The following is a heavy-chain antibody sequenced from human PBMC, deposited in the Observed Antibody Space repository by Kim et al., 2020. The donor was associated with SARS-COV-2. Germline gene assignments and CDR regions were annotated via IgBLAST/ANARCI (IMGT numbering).Heavy chain of an antibody. V-gene: IGHV3-33*05. J-gene: IGHJ4*02. CDR3: ARDLRYGYNSSPIDY. Sequence: GGSLRLSCAASGFTFSSYGMHWVRQAPGKGLEWVAVISYDGSNKYYADSVKGRFTISRDNSKNTLYLQMNSLRAEDTAVYYCARDLRYGYNSSPIDYWGQGTLVTVSS. CDR1: GFTFSSYG. D-gene: IGHD5-12*01. CDR2: ISYDGSNK.